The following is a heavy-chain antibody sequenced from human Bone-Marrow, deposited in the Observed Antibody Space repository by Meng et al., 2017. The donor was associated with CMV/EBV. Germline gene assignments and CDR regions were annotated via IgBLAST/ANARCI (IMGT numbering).Heavy chain of an antibody. CDR3: ARADCTSTSCFWGGDWFDP. CDR2: IYYSGTT. V-gene: IGHV4-30-4*01. J-gene: IGHJ5*02. D-gene: IGHD2-2*01. Sequence: ISMGNYYWSWIRQPPGKGLEWIGYIYYSGTTYYNPSLKSRLIISADTSKNQFSLKLSSVTAADTAVYYCARADCTSTSCFWGGDWFDPWGQGTLVTVSS. CDR1: ISMGNYY.